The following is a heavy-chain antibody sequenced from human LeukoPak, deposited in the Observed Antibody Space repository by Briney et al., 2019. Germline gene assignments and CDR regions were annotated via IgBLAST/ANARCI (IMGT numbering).Heavy chain of an antibody. CDR2: ISYSGRT. CDR3: ARYHYDRSGYFPDYFDY. CDR1: GGSISSYF. V-gene: IGHV4-59*01. Sequence: SETLSLTCTVSGGSISSYFWSWMRQPPGKGVEGIAHISYSGRTNYNPSLNSRVTISVDTSKNQFSLKLTSVTATDTAVYYCARYHYDRSGYFPDYFDYWGQGTLVTVSS. J-gene: IGHJ4*02. D-gene: IGHD3-22*01.